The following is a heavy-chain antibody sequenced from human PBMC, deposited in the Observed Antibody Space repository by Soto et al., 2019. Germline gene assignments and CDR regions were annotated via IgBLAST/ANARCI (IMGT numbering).Heavy chain of an antibody. J-gene: IGHJ4*02. CDR3: ARAGNYYYDSSGYLFDY. CDR2: INSDGSTT. V-gene: IGHV3-74*01. Sequence: GGSLRLSCAASGFTFSRYWMHWVRQAPGKGLVWVSRINSDGSTTSYADSVKGRVTISRDNAKNTLYLQMNSLRAEDTAVYYCARAGNYYYDSSGYLFDYWGQGTLVTVSS. D-gene: IGHD3-22*01. CDR1: GFTFSRYW.